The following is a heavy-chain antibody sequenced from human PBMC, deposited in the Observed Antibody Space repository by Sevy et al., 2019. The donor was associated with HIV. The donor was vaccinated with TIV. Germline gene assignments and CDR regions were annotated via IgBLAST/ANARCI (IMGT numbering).Heavy chain of an antibody. CDR2: IYYSGST. J-gene: IGHJ3*02. Sequence: SETLSLTCTVSGGSISSYYWSWIRQPPGKGLEWIGYIYYSGSTNYNPSLKSRVTISVDTSKNQFSLKLSSVTAADTAVYYCAREERRKAPIVVVVAAHGSAFDIWGQGTMVTVSS. CDR1: GGSISSYY. D-gene: IGHD2-15*01. CDR3: AREERRKAPIVVVVAAHGSAFDI. V-gene: IGHV4-59*01.